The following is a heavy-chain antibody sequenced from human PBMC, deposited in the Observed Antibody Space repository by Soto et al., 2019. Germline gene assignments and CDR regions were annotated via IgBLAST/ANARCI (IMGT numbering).Heavy chain of an antibody. Sequence: SETLSLTCAVSGVSITTSGYSWSWIRQPPGKGLEWIGYIYPSGTIFYNPSLNSRVTISVDTSNNQFSLRLTSVTAADTAVYFCAAYTAYAKYYFDYWGRGTLVTSPQ. CDR3: AAYTAYAKYYFDY. CDR1: GVSITTSGYS. D-gene: IGHD3-16*01. CDR2: IYPSGTI. V-gene: IGHV4-30-2*01. J-gene: IGHJ4*02.